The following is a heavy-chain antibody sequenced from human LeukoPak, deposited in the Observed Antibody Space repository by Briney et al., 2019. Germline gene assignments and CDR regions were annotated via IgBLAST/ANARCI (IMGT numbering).Heavy chain of an antibody. CDR2: ISSSGSTI. CDR1: GFTFSDYY. J-gene: IGHJ5*02. CDR3: AQDVPIERVPGVGPGS. D-gene: IGHD2-8*01. Sequence: GGSLRLSCKASGFTFSDYYMSWIRQAPGKGLEWVSYISSSGSTIYYADSVKGRFTISRDNSKNTVYLQMSSLRSEDTAVYFCAQDVPIERVPGVGPGSWGQGTLVIVSS. V-gene: IGHV3-11*04.